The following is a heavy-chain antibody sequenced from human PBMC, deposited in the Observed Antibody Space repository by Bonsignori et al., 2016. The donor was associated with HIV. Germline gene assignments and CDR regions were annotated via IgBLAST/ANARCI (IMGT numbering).Heavy chain of an antibody. D-gene: IGHD2-8*01. V-gene: IGHV1-2*02. CDR3: ARVPYCSDGVCHDNDH. J-gene: IGHJ4*02. CDR1: GYTFTGYY. Sequence: ASVKVSCKASGYTFTGYYIHWVRQAPGQGLEWMGWINPKSGGTNYAQKFQDRVTMTTDASITTAYMELSRLTCDDTAVYYCARVPYCSDGVCHDNDHWGQGALVTVSS. CDR2: INPKSGGT.